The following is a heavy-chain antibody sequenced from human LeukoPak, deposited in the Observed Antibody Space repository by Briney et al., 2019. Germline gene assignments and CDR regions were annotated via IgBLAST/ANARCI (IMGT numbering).Heavy chain of an antibody. CDR3: ARVTVAGLYFDS. CDR1: GSSISGYY. CDR2: IYYSGST. Sequence: SETLSLTCTVSGSSISGYYGSWIRQPPGKGLEWIGHIYYSGSTNYNPSLKSRVTISEDTSKNQLSLKLSSVTAADTAVYYCARVTVAGLYFDSWGQGTLVTVSS. V-gene: IGHV4-59*01. J-gene: IGHJ4*02. D-gene: IGHD6-19*01.